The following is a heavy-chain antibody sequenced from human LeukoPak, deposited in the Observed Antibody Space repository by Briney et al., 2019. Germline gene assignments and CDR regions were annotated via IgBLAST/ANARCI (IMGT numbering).Heavy chain of an antibody. V-gene: IGHV3-30*18. CDR2: ISYDGSNK. J-gene: IGHJ6*02. CDR1: GFTFSSFS. CDR3: AKGRVGANGYYYYGMDV. Sequence: PGGSLRLSCGATGFTFSSFSMHWVRQAPGKGLEWVAVISYDGSNKYYADSVKGRFAISRDNSKNTLYLQMNSLRTEDTAVYYCAKGRVGANGYYYYGMDVWGQGTTVTVSS. D-gene: IGHD1-26*01.